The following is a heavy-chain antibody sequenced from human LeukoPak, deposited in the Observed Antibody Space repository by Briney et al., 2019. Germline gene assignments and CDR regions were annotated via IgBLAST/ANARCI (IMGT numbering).Heavy chain of an antibody. V-gene: IGHV3-74*01. CDR2: INNDGSRT. CDR1: GFTLSNSW. J-gene: IGHJ4*02. D-gene: IGHD3-10*01. Sequence: GGSLRLSCAASGFTLSNSWMFWVRKPPGKGLKYVSEINNDGSRTSYADSVKGRFTISRDGAENTLFLQMNSPRAEDTAVYFCARGGVSGGFDYWGQGTLVTVSS. CDR3: ARGGVSGGFDY.